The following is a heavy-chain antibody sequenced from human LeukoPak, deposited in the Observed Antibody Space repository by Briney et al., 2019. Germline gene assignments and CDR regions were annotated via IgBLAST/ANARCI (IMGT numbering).Heavy chain of an antibody. V-gene: IGHV3-30*02. Sequence: GGSLRLSCAASNFIFSEYAMDWIRQAPGKGLEWVAFIRYDGSNKYYADSVKGRFTISRDNSKNTLYLQMNSLRAEDTAVYYCAKDWWFDPWGQGTLVTVSS. CDR2: IRYDGSNK. CDR1: NFIFSEYA. CDR3: AKDWWFDP. J-gene: IGHJ5*02.